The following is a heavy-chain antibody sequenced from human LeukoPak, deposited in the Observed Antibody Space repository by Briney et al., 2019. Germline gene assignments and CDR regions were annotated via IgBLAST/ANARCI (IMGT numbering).Heavy chain of an antibody. CDR1: GYTFTSYG. V-gene: IGHV1-18*01. Sequence: ASVKVSCKASGYTFTSYGISWVRQAPGQGLEWMGWISAYNGNTNYAQKLQGRVTMTTDTSTSTAYMELRSLRSDDTAVYYCARGPGVRGVIITFGYYYGMDVWGQGTTVTVSS. D-gene: IGHD3-10*01. CDR3: ARGPGVRGVIITFGYYYGMDV. J-gene: IGHJ6*02. CDR2: ISAYNGNT.